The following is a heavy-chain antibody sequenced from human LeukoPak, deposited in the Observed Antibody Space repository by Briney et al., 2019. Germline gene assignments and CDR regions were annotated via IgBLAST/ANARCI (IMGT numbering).Heavy chain of an antibody. D-gene: IGHD1-26*01. V-gene: IGHV1-2*02. CDR3: ARGGISLYYYYYMDV. J-gene: IGHJ6*03. CDR2: INPKSGGT. CDR1: GYTFTDYY. Sequence: ASVKVSCKASGYTFTDYYIHWVRQAPGQGLEWMGWINPKSGGTNYAQRYRGRVTMTWDTSISTAYMELSRLRSDDTAVYYCARGGISLYYYYYMDVWGKGTTVTVSS.